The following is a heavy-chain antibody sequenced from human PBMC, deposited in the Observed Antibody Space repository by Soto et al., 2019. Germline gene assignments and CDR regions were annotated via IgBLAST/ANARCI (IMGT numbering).Heavy chain of an antibody. Sequence: PGGSLRLSCAASGFTFSSYTMSWVRQAPGKGLEWVSSINTPSSVINYADSVKGRFTISRDNAKNSLYLQMSSLRAEDTAVYYCATYKSNWFYYGMDVWGQGTTVTVSS. V-gene: IGHV3-21*06. CDR1: GFTFSSYT. CDR2: INTPSSVI. CDR3: ATYKSNWFYYGMDV. D-gene: IGHD6-13*01. J-gene: IGHJ6*02.